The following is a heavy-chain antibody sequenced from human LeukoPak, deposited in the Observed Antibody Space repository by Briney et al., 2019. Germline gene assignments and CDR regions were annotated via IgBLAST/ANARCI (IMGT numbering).Heavy chain of an antibody. V-gene: IGHV1-2*02. CDR2: INPNTGAT. D-gene: IGHD6-19*01. CDR3: AREDPGGWYDY. Sequence: ASVKVSCKASGYTFTGYYMHWVRRAPGQGLEWMGWINPNTGATNYAQKFKGRVTMTRDTSISTAYMELNRLRSDDTAVYYCAREDPGGWYDYWGQGTLVTVSS. J-gene: IGHJ4*02. CDR1: GYTFTGYY.